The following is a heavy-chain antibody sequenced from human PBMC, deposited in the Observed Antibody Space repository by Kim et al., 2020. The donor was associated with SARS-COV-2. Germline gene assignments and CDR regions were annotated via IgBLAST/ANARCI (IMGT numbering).Heavy chain of an antibody. Sequence: GGSLRLSCAASGFTFSSYSMNWVRQAPGKGLEWVSYISSSSTIYYADSVKGRFTISRDNAKNSLYLQMNSLRDEDTAVYYCATPGGDVWGQGTTVTVSS. J-gene: IGHJ6*02. CDR2: ISSSSTI. D-gene: IGHD3-16*01. CDR3: ATPGGDV. CDR1: GFTFSSYS. V-gene: IGHV3-48*02.